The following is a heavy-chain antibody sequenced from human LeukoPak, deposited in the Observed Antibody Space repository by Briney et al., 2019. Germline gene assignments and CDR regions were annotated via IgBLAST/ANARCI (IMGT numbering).Heavy chain of an antibody. Sequence: ASVKVSCKSSGYTFTTYYMHWVRQAPGRGLEWMGYINPDSGATNFAQKFQGRVTMTRDTSVNTVYMELTRLRSDDTAVYYCARGSVSIFGVSTPGDYWGQGTLVTVSS. CDR2: INPDSGAT. D-gene: IGHD3-3*01. CDR3: ARGSVSIFGVSTPGDY. CDR1: GYTFTTYY. V-gene: IGHV1-2*02. J-gene: IGHJ4*02.